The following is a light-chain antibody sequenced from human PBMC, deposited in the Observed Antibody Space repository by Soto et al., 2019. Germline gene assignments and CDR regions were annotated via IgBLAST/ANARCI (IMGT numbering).Light chain of an antibody. CDR3: SSCAGNNNLV. Sequence: QSALTQPPSASGAPGQSVTISCTGTSSDVGGYNYVSWYQQHPGKAPKLMISEVSKRPSGVTDRFSGSKSGNTASLTVSGLQAEDEADYYCSSCAGNNNLVFGGGTKLTVL. J-gene: IGLJ2*01. CDR1: SSDVGGYNY. CDR2: EVS. V-gene: IGLV2-8*01.